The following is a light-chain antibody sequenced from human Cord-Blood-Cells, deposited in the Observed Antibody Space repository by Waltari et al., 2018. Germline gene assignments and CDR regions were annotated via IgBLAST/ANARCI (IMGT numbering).Light chain of an antibody. CDR3: CSYAGSSTLV. V-gene: IGLV2-23*01. CDR1: SSAVGSYNL. J-gene: IGLJ2*01. Sequence: QSALTQPASVSGSPGQSITISCTGTSSAVGSYNLVSWYQQHPGKAPKLLIYEGSNRPAGVSNRFAGSKSGNTASLTISGLQAEDEADYYCCSYAGSSTLVFGGGTKLTVL. CDR2: EGS.